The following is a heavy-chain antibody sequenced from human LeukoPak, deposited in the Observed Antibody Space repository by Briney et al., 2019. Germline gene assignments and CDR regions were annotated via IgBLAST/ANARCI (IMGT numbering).Heavy chain of an antibody. CDR2: IVVGSGNT. V-gene: IGHV1-58*01. CDR3: AAAPTLRNPYYYYMDV. Sequence: GTSVKVSCKASGFTFTSSAVQWMRQARGQRLEWIGWIVVGSGNTNYAQKFQERVTITRDKSTSTAYMELSSLRSEDTAVYYCAAAPTLRNPYYYYMDVWGKGTTVTVSS. D-gene: IGHD2-15*01. CDR1: GFTFTSSA. J-gene: IGHJ6*03.